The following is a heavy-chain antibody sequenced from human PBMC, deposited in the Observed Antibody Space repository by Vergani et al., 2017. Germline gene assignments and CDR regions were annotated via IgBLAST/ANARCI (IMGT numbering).Heavy chain of an antibody. D-gene: IGHD5-12*01. CDR2: IRYDGSNK. V-gene: IGHV3-30*02. CDR1: GFTFTDYG. Sequence: QAQLVESGGGVVQPGSSLRLSCAASGFTFTDYGMHWVRQAPGKGLEWVAFIRYDGSNKYYADSMKGRFTISRDNSKNTLYLQMNSLRAEDTAVYYCAKDPSQRRGYSGYDSSLYWGQGTLVTVSS. J-gene: IGHJ4*02. CDR3: AKDPSQRRGYSGYDSSLY.